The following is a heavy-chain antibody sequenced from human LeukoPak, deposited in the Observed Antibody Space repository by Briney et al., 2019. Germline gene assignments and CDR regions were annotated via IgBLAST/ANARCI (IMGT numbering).Heavy chain of an antibody. CDR3: ARGRPAVVDY. D-gene: IGHD6-19*01. CDR2: INHSGST. Sequence: SETLSLTCAVYGGSFSGYYWSWIRQPPGKGLEWIGEINHSGSTNYNPSLKSRVTISVDTSKNQFSLKLSSVTAADTAVYYCARGRPAVVDYRGQGNLVTVSS. J-gene: IGHJ4*02. V-gene: IGHV4-34*01. CDR1: GGSFSGYY.